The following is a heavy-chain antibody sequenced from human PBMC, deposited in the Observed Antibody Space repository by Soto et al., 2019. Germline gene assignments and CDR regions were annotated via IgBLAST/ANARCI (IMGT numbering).Heavy chain of an antibody. CDR2: ISSSGINI. J-gene: IGHJ2*01. Sequence: EVQLLESGGGLVQPGGSLRLSCEASGFRFTDYSMRWVRQTPGKGLEWIADISSSGININYGESVRGRFTISRDNSKNTLYMQSDRLRAEDTAIYFCAKLEYGVYVSWYFDVGGRGTRVSVSS. CDR3: AKLEYGVYVSWYFDV. V-gene: IGHV3-23*01. CDR1: GFRFTDYS. D-gene: IGHD4-17*01.